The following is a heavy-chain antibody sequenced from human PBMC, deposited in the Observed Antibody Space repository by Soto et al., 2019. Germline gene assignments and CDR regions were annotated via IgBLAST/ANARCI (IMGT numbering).Heavy chain of an antibody. CDR1: GFTFSSYS. CDR3: AIGIHYYDGSGYHGY. CDR2: ISSSRSYI. D-gene: IGHD3-22*01. J-gene: IGHJ4*02. Sequence: EVQLVESGGGLVKPGGSLRLSCAASGFTFSSYSMNWVRQAPGKGLEWVSSISSSRSYIYYADSVNGRFTISRDNAKNSLFLQMHSLRAEDTAVYYCAIGIHYYDGSGYHGYWGQGTLVTVSS. V-gene: IGHV3-21*01.